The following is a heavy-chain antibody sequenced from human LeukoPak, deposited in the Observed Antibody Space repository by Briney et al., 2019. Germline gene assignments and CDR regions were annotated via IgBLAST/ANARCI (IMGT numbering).Heavy chain of an antibody. D-gene: IGHD3-10*01. CDR2: INHSRST. J-gene: IGHJ5*02. CDR3: ARGGYYGSGNDFRFDP. Sequence: SETLSLTCAVYGGSFSGYYWSWIRQPPGKGLEWIGEINHSRSTKYNPSLKSRVTISVDTSKNQFSLKLSSVTAADTAVYYCARGGYYGSGNDFRFDPWGQGTLVTVSS. CDR1: GGSFSGYY. V-gene: IGHV4-34*01.